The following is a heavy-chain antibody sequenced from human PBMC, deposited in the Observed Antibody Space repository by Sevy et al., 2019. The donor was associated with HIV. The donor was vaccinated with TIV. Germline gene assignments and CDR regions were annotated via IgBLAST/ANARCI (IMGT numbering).Heavy chain of an antibody. CDR3: ARNYGPTPFDY. V-gene: IGHV1-3*01. CDR2: INAVNGDT. D-gene: IGHD3-10*01. CDR1: GYTFTNYA. J-gene: IGHJ4*02. Sequence: ASVKVSCKASGYTFTNYAVHWVRQTPGQRLEWMGWINAVNGDTKYSRRFQDRVTMTRDTSASIAYMELSSLSSEDTAVYYCARNYGPTPFDYWGQGTLVTVSS.